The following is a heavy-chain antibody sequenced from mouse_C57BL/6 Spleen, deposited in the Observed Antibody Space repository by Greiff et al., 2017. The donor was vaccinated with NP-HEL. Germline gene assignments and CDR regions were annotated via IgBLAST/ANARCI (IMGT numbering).Heavy chain of an antibody. Sequence: VQLKESGPGLVKPSQSLSLTCSVTGYSITSGYYWNWIRQFPGNKLEWMGYISYDGSNNYNPSLKNRISITRDTSKNQFFLKLNSVTTEDTATYYCAREGDYYGSSHFDYWGQGTTLTVSS. CDR1: GYSITSGYY. CDR2: ISYDGSN. V-gene: IGHV3-6*01. CDR3: AREGDYYGSSHFDY. J-gene: IGHJ2*01. D-gene: IGHD1-1*01.